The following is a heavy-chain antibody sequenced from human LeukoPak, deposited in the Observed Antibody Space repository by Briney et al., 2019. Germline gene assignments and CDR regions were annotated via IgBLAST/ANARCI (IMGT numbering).Heavy chain of an antibody. CDR2: INSDGSST. J-gene: IGHJ6*03. Sequence: GGSLRLSCAASGFTFSSYWMHWVRQALGKGLVWVSRINSDGSSTSYADSVKGRFTISRDNAKNTLYLQMNSLRAEDTAVYYCATFPYYYGSGSYLFYYYYMDVWGKGTTVTISS. V-gene: IGHV3-74*01. D-gene: IGHD3-10*01. CDR3: ATFPYYYGSGSYLFYYYYMDV. CDR1: GFTFSSYW.